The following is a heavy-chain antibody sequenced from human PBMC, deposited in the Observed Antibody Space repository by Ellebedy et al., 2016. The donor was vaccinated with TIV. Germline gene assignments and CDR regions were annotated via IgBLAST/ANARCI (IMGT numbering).Heavy chain of an antibody. V-gene: IGHV1-24*01. D-gene: IGHD2-21*01. CDR3: ATVKLFRSHWFDP. J-gene: IGHJ5*02. Sequence: AASVKVSCKVSGYTLTELSMHWLRQAPGKGLEWMGGFDPEDGETIYAQKFQGRVTMTEDTSTDTAYMELSSLRSEDTAVYYCATVKLFRSHWFDPWGQGTLVTVSS. CDR1: GYTLTELS. CDR2: FDPEDGET.